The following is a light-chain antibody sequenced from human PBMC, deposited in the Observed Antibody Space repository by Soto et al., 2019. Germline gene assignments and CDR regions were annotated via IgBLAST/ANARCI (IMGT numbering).Light chain of an antibody. CDR2: HVT. CDR3: CSLTTSHTYV. Sequence: QSVLTQPPSASGSPGQSVTISCTGTSSDVGGYDYVSWYQQYPGKTPKLMIYHVTYRPSGVSNRYSGSKSGNSASLTISGLQADDEADYYCCSLTTSHTYVFGSGTKVTVL. CDR1: SSDVGGYDY. V-gene: IGLV2-14*03. J-gene: IGLJ1*01.